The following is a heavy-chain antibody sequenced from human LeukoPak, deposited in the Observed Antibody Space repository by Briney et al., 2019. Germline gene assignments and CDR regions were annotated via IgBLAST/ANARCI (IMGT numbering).Heavy chain of an antibody. J-gene: IGHJ6*02. Sequence: ASAKVSCKASGGTFSSYTISWVRQAPGQGLEWMGRIIPILGIANYAQKFQGRVTITADKSTSTAYMELSSLRSEDTAVYYCARNGIFGVASGVGMDVWGQGTTVTVSS. D-gene: IGHD3-3*01. CDR2: IIPILGIA. CDR3: ARNGIFGVASGVGMDV. V-gene: IGHV1-69*02. CDR1: GGTFSSYT.